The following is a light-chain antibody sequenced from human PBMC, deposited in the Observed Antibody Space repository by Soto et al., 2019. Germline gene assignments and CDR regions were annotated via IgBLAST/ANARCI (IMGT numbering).Light chain of an antibody. CDR3: QQYNNYWT. CDR2: DAS. J-gene: IGKJ1*01. Sequence: DIQMTQSPSTLSASVGDRVTITCRASRSISSWLAWYQQKLGKPPKLLIYDASSFEGGVPSRFSGSGSGTEFTLTISSLQPDDSATYYCQQYNNYWTFGQGTKVEIK. CDR1: RSISSW. V-gene: IGKV1-5*01.